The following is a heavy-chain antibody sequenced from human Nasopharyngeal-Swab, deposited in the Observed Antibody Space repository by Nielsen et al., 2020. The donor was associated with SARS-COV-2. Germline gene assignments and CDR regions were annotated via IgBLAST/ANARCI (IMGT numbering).Heavy chain of an antibody. CDR1: GFTFSNYA. D-gene: IGHD2-8*01. Sequence: GESLKISCAASGFTFSNYAMTWVRQAPGRGLEWVSSISGSGAHTYYADSVKGRFTISRDNSKNTLYLQMSSLKVEDTATYYCARNCSNGVCVNYWGQGTLITVSS. J-gene: IGHJ4*02. CDR2: ISGSGAHT. CDR3: ARNCSNGVCVNY. V-gene: IGHV3-23*01.